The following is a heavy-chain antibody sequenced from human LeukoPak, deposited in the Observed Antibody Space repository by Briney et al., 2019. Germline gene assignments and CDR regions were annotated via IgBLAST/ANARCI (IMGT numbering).Heavy chain of an antibody. CDR2: IYTSGST. CDR1: GGSISSYY. Sequence: PSETLSLTCTVSGGSISSYYWSWIRQPAGKGLEWIGRIYTSGSTNYNPSLKSRVTMSVDTSKNQFSLKLNSVTAADTAVYYCARVRYCSSTSCLDAFDIWGQGTMVTVSS. D-gene: IGHD2-2*01. J-gene: IGHJ3*02. V-gene: IGHV4-4*07. CDR3: ARVRYCSSTSCLDAFDI.